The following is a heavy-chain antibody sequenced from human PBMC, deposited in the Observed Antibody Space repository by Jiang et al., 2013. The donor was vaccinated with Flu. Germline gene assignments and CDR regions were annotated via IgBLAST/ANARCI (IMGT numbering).Heavy chain of an antibody. V-gene: IGHV1-69*04. Sequence: QSGAEVKKPGSSVKVSCKASGGTFSSYAISWVRQAPGQGLEWMGRIIPILGIANYAQKFQGRVTITADKSTSTAYMELSSLRSEDTAVYYCARATLGYCSGGSCYFGDYWGQGTLVTVSS. CDR2: IIPILGIA. D-gene: IGHD2-15*01. J-gene: IGHJ4*02. CDR1: GGTFSSYA. CDR3: ARATLGYCSGGSCYFGDY.